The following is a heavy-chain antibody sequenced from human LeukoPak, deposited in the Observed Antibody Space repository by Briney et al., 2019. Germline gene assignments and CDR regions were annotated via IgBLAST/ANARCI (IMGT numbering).Heavy chain of an antibody. CDR2: ISGSGGST. D-gene: IGHD4-11*01. CDR3: AKTDDYSKRSFDY. J-gene: IGHJ4*02. CDR1: GFTFSSYA. V-gene: IGHV3-23*01. Sequence: PGGSLRLSCAASGFTFSSYAMSWVRQAPGKGLEWVSTISGSGGSTYYADSVKGRFTISRDNSKNTLYLQMNSLRAEDTAVYYCAKTDDYSKRSFDYWGQGTLVTVSS.